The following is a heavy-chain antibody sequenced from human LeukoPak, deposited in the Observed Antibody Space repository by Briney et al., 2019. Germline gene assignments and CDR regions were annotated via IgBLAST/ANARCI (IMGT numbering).Heavy chain of an antibody. CDR1: GGSISSYY. CDR2: IYYSGST. Sequence: PSETLSLTCTVSGGSISSYYWSWIRQPPGKGLEWIGYIYYSGSTNHNPSLKSRVTISVDTSKNQFSLKLSSVTAADTAVYYCALRYYDYVWGSSKGREFDYWGQGTLVTVSS. D-gene: IGHD3-16*01. CDR3: ALRYYDYVWGSSKGREFDY. V-gene: IGHV4-59*01. J-gene: IGHJ4*02.